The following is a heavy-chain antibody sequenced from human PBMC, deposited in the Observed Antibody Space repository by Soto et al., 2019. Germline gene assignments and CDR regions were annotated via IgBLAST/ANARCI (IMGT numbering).Heavy chain of an antibody. J-gene: IGHJ4*02. D-gene: IGHD3-3*01. CDR3: APTHSDQDEWYFDY. Sequence: QITLKESGPTLVKPTQTLTLTCTFSGFSLSTSGVGVGWIRQPPGKALEWLALIYWDDDKRYSPSLKSRLTINKDNSKNQVVLTMTTMDPVDTRSFHGAPTHSDQDEWYFDYWGQGTLVTVSS. CDR1: GFSLSTSGVG. V-gene: IGHV2-5*02. CDR2: IYWDDDK.